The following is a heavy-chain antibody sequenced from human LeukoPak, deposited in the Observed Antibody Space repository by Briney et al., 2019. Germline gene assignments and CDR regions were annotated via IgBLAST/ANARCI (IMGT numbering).Heavy chain of an antibody. CDR2: IYTSGST. CDR3: ARILGYRSSTSCSKKYYYYMDV. Sequence: PSETLSLTCTVSGGSISSYYWSWIRQPAGKGLKWIGRIYTSGSTNYNPSLKSRVTMSVDTSKNQFSLKLSSVTAADTAVYYCARILGYRSSTSCSKKYYYYMDVWGKGTTVTVSS. D-gene: IGHD2-2*01. J-gene: IGHJ6*03. CDR1: GGSISSYY. V-gene: IGHV4-4*07.